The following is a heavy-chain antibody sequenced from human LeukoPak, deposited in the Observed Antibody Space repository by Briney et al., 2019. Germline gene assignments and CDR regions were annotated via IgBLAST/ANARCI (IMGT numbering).Heavy chain of an antibody. D-gene: IGHD2-8*01. CDR1: GGSISSGGYY. V-gene: IGHV4-31*03. CDR3: ARVRQDLVYVLRGPPYYGMDV. Sequence: PSQTLPLTCTVSGGSISSGGYYWSWIRQHPGKGLEWIGYIYYSGSTNYNPSLKSRVTISVDTSKNQFSLKLSSVTAADTAVYYCARVRQDLVYVLRGPPYYGMDVWGQGTTVTVSS. CDR2: IYYSGST. J-gene: IGHJ6*02.